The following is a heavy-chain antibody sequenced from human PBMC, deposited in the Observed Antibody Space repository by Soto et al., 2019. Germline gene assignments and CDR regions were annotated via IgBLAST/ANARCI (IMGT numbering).Heavy chain of an antibody. CDR3: ATDLSYGSYLKSRSG. Sequence: GASVKVSCKVSGYTLTELSMHWVRQAPGKGLEWMGGFDPEDGETIYAQKFQGRVTMTEDTSTDTAYMELSSLRSEDTAVYYCATDLSYGSYLKSRSGWGQGTLVTVSS. D-gene: IGHD3-16*02. J-gene: IGHJ1*01. CDR1: GYTLTELS. CDR2: FDPEDGET. V-gene: IGHV1-24*01.